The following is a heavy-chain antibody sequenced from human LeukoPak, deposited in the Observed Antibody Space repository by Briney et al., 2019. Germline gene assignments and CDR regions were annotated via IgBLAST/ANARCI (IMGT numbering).Heavy chain of an antibody. CDR1: GGSVSSGSYY. J-gene: IGHJ4*02. Sequence: ASETLSLTCTVSGGSVSSGSYYWSWIRQPPGKGLEWIGHIYYSGSTNYNPSLKSRVTISVDTSKNQFSLKLSSVTAADTAVYYCAREVGIAARPFDYWGQGTLVTVSS. CDR3: AREVGIAARPFDY. D-gene: IGHD6-6*01. V-gene: IGHV4-61*01. CDR2: IYYSGST.